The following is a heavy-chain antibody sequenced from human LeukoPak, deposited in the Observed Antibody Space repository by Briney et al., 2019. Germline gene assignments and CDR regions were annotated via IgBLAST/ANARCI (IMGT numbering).Heavy chain of an antibody. CDR1: GGSISSSSYY. CDR2: IYHSGNT. CDR3: ALQPARRLSWFYP. J-gene: IGHJ5*02. D-gene: IGHD2-2*01. V-gene: IGHV4-39*07. Sequence: PETLSLTCTVSGGSISSSSYYWGWIRQPPGKGLEWIGSIYHSGNTYYNPSLKSRVTISVDTSRNQLSLKLSSVTAADTAVYYCALQPARRLSWFYPWGQGTLVTVSS.